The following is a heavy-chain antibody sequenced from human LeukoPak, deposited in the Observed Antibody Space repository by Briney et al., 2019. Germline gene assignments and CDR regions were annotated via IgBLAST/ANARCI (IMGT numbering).Heavy chain of an antibody. CDR3: AKVGDYYYYYYMDV. Sequence: PGGSLRLSCAASGFTFSSYAMSCVRQAPGKGLEWVSAISGSGGSTYYADSVKGRFTISRDNSKNTLYLQMNSLRAEDTAVYYCAKVGDYYYYYYMDVWGKGTTVTVSS. D-gene: IGHD3-10*01. CDR2: ISGSGGST. J-gene: IGHJ6*03. V-gene: IGHV3-23*01. CDR1: GFTFSSYA.